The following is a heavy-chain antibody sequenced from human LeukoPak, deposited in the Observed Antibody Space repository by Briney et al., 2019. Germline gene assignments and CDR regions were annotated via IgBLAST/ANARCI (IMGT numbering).Heavy chain of an antibody. CDR1: GFPFSIHG. V-gene: IGHV3-23*01. D-gene: IGHD4-23*01. Sequence: QPGGSLRLSCAASGFPFSIHGMNWFPQAPGKGLEWVSTIGGSGGSPYYADSVKGRFTISRDNSKNTLYLQMNSLRAEVTAVYYCAKDGHGGQTGVFDYWGQGTLVTVSS. CDR2: IGGSGGSP. J-gene: IGHJ4*02. CDR3: AKDGHGGQTGVFDY.